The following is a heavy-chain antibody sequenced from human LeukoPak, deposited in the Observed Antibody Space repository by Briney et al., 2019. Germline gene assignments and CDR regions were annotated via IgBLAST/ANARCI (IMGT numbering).Heavy chain of an antibody. CDR1: GESFSGHY. CDR2: IHPSGST. Sequence: SETLSLTCAVYGESFSGHYWTWIRRPPGKGLEWIGEIHPSGSTNYNPSLKSRVIISIDTSKNQFSLKVSSVTAADTAVYYCARGHDQAKSLHWGQGTLATVSS. CDR3: ARGHDQAKSLH. J-gene: IGHJ1*01. V-gene: IGHV4-34*01. D-gene: IGHD3-3*01.